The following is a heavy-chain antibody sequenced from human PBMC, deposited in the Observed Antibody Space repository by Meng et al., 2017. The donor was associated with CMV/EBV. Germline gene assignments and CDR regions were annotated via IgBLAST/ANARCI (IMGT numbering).Heavy chain of an antibody. D-gene: IGHD4-17*01. CDR1: ACCISSYY. Sequence: QVQQPGSGPVMANPSRTRSLACNVAACCISSYYWSWIPQPAGKGLKWIGRINTSGSTNYNPSLKSRVTMSVDTSKNQFSLKLSSVTAADTAVYYCARGPEVDYGDYVGLDYWGQGTLVTVSS. V-gene: IGHV4-4*07. CDR2: INTSGST. CDR3: ARGPEVDYGDYVGLDY. J-gene: IGHJ4*02.